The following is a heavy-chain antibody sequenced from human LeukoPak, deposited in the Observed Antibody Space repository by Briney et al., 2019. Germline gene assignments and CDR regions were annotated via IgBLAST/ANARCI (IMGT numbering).Heavy chain of an antibody. D-gene: IGHD6-13*01. J-gene: IGHJ5*02. CDR1: GYTFTSYY. Sequence: ASVKVSCKASGYTFTSYYMHWVRQAPGQGLEWMGIINPSGGSTSYAQKFQGRVTMTRDMSTSTVYMELSSLRSEDTAVYYCARAGSMAAALDPWGQGTLVTVSS. CDR3: ARAGSMAAALDP. V-gene: IGHV1-46*01. CDR2: INPSGGST.